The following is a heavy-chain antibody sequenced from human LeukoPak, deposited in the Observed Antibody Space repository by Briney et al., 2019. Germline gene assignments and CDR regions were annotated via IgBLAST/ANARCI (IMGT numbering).Heavy chain of an antibody. CDR1: GFIFSDYY. CDR2: IDRSGGTA. Sequence: GGSLRLSCAASGFIFSDYYMTWIRQAPGKGLDWVSYIDRSGGTAFYADSVKGRFTMSRDNARNSLHLQMNDLRPEDSAVYYCGLRSMNPSYYYGIDVWGQGTTVRVSS. CDR3: GLRSMNPSYYYGIDV. J-gene: IGHJ6*02. V-gene: IGHV3-11*01. D-gene: IGHD2-8*01.